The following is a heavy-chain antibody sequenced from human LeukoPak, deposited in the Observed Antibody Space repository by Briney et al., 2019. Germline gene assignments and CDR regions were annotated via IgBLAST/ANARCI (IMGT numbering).Heavy chain of an antibody. Sequence: GGSLRLSCAASGFTFSSYAMSWVRQAPGKGLEWVSAISGSGGSTYYADSVKGRFTISRDNSKNTLYLQMKSLRAEDTAVYYCAKGGGYETQYYYYYLDVWGKGTTVTISS. CDR1: GFTFSSYA. CDR2: ISGSGGST. CDR3: AKGGGYETQYYYYYLDV. V-gene: IGHV3-23*01. J-gene: IGHJ6*03. D-gene: IGHD5-12*01.